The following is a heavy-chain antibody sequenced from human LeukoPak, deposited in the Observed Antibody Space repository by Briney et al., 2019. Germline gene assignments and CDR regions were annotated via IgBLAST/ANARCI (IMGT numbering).Heavy chain of an antibody. CDR2: IYYSGST. J-gene: IGHJ4*02. D-gene: IGHD6-13*01. Sequence: SETLSLTCTVSGGSISSSSYYWGWIRQPPGKGLEWIGSIYYSGSTYYNPSLKSRVTISVDTSKNQFSLKLGSVTAADTAVYYCARHGSIATGAFTHWGQGTLVTVSS. CDR3: ARHGSIATGAFTH. V-gene: IGHV4-39*01. CDR1: GGSISSSSYY.